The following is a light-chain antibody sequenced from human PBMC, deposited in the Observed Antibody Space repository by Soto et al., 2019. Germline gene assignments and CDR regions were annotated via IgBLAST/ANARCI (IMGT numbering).Light chain of an antibody. V-gene: IGLV2-23*02. CDR1: SSDVGSYNL. CDR3: CSFAGTSTYWV. CDR2: EVN. Sequence: QSVLTQPASVSGSPGQSITISCTGTSSDVGSYNLVSWYQQHPGKAPKLIIYEVNKRPSGVSNRFSGSKSGTTASLTFSGLQADDEADYYCCSFAGTSTYWVFGGGTKLTVL. J-gene: IGLJ3*02.